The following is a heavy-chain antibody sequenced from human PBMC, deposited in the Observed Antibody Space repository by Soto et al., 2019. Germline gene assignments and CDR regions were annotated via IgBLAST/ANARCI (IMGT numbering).Heavy chain of an antibody. J-gene: IGHJ5*02. D-gene: IGHD1-26*01. V-gene: IGHV1-69*06. Sequence: QVQLVQSGAEVKKPGSSVKVSCTASGGTFSSYAISWVRQAPGQGLEWMGGIIPIFGTANYAQKFQGRVTITADKSTSTAYMQLSSLRSEDTAVYYCSRDARFGSYYSDNLFDPWGQGTLVTVSS. CDR2: IIPIFGTA. CDR1: GGTFSSYA. CDR3: SRDARFGSYYSDNLFDP.